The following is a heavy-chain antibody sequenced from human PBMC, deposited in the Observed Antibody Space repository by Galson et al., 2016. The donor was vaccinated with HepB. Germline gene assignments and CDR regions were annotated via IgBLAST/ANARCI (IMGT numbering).Heavy chain of an antibody. CDR3: ARASPRDSSGWYPDAFDI. V-gene: IGHV4-31*03. CDR2: IYYSGTT. J-gene: IGHJ3*02. Sequence: TLSLTCTVSGGSISTSAYYWSWIRQHPGKGLEWIGYIYYSGTTYYNPSLKSRLIISVDTSKNQFSLELSSVTAADTAVYYCARASPRDSSGWYPDAFDIWGQGTMVTVSS. D-gene: IGHD6-19*01. CDR1: GGSISTSAYY.